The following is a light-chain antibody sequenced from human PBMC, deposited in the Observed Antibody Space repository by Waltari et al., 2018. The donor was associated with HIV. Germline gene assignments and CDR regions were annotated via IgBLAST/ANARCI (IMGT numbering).Light chain of an antibody. CDR2: WSS. CDR3: QQFYKSPWT. Sequence: IVVTQSPGSLSVYAGGRATILCKSTLSVLYDANKKNYLAWYQQKPGQPPRLLLSWSSTRESGVSARFTGSGSGTDFTLTIDNVQSDDAAVYYCQQFYKSPWTFGQGTKVDI. CDR1: LSVLYDANKKNY. V-gene: IGKV4-1*01. J-gene: IGKJ1*01.